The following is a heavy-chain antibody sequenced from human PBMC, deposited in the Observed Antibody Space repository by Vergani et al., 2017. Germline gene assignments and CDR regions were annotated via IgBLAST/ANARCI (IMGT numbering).Heavy chain of an antibody. Sequence: EVQLVQSGAEVKKPGESLKISCKGSGYSFTSYWIGWVRQMPGKGLEWMGIIHPGDSDTRYSPSFQGKVTISPDKSISTAYLQWSSLKASDTAMYYCARGGYCSGGSCLPFDYWGQGTLVTVSS. V-gene: IGHV5-51*01. CDR2: IHPGDSDT. J-gene: IGHJ4*02. D-gene: IGHD2-15*01. CDR3: ARGGYCSGGSCLPFDY. CDR1: GYSFTSYW.